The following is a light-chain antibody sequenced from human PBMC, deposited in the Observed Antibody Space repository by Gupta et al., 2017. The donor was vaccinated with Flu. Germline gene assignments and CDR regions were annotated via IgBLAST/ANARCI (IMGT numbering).Light chain of an antibody. CDR2: DVT. CDR1: SNDVGGSNR. Sequence: QSAPTQPRSVSGSPGQSVTISCTGSSNDVGGSNRVSWYQQRPGKAPKLILYDVTARPSGVPDRFSGSKSGNTASLTISGLQADDEADYYCSSHAGRVTWVFGTGTTVTVL. CDR3: SSHAGRVTWV. J-gene: IGLJ1*01. V-gene: IGLV2-11*01.